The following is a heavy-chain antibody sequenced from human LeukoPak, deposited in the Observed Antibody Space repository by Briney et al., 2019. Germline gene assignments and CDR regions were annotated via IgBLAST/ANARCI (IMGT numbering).Heavy chain of an antibody. D-gene: IGHD6-13*01. CDR3: ARDSSSWIYYYYYYMDV. V-gene: IGHV3-7*01. J-gene: IGHJ6*03. CDR1: GFTFSSLW. Sequence: GGSLRLSCEASGFTFSSLWMTWVRQAPGKGLEWVANIKQDGSEKYYVDSVKGRFTISRDNAKNSLHLQMNSLRAEDTAVYYCARDSSSWIYYYYYYMDVWGKGTTVTVSS. CDR2: IKQDGSEK.